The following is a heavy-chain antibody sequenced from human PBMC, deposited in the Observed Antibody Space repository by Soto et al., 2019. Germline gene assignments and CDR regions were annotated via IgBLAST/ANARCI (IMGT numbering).Heavy chain of an antibody. CDR3: SRHWADHFWSGYYNVYYYGMDV. J-gene: IGHJ6*02. CDR1: GYSFTSYW. V-gene: IGHV5-51*01. D-gene: IGHD3-3*02. Sequence: RGESLKISCKGSGYSFTSYWIGWVRQMPGKGLEWMGIIYPGDSDTRYSPSFQGQVTISADKSISTAYLQWSSLKASDTAMYYWSRHWADHFWSGYYNVYYYGMDVWGQGTTVTVS. CDR2: IYPGDSDT.